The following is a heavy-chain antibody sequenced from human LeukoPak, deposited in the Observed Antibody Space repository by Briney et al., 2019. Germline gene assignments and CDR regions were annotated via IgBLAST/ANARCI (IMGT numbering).Heavy chain of an antibody. CDR3: ARSQVVAGTSRDFDY. CDR2: INHSGST. V-gene: IGHV4-34*01. D-gene: IGHD6-19*01. CDR1: GGSFSGYY. Sequence: SETLSLTCAVYGGSFSGYYWSWIRQPPGKGLEWIGEINHSGSTNYNPSLKSRVTISVDTSKNQFSLKLSSVTAADTAVYYCARSQVVAGTSRDFDYWGQGTLVTVSS. J-gene: IGHJ4*02.